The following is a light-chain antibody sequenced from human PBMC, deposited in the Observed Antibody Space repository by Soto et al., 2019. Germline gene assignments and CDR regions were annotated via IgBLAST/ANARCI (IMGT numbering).Light chain of an antibody. J-gene: IGKJ4*01. V-gene: IGKV3-15*01. CDR1: QSVTNN. CDR2: GAS. CDR3: QQYNDWLALS. Sequence: EIVMTQSPATLSVSSGERATLSCRASQSVTNNLAWYQQKPGQAPRLLIYGASTRATGIPARFSGSGSVTEFTLTTSSLQPEDFAVYYCQQYNDWLALSFGGGTKVDIK.